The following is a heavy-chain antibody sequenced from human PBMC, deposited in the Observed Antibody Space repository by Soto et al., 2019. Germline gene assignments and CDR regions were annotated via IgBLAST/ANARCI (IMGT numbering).Heavy chain of an antibody. D-gene: IGHD6-19*01. Sequence: EVQLLESGGGLVQPGGSLRLSCAASGFTFSSYAMSWVRQAPGKGLEWVSAISGSGGSTHYAESVKGRFTISRDNSKNTLYLQTNSLRAEDTAVYYCAKDPQAAQWLVLLWGQGTMVTVSS. CDR1: GFTFSSYA. CDR2: ISGSGGST. V-gene: IGHV3-23*01. J-gene: IGHJ3*01. CDR3: AKDPQAAQWLVLL.